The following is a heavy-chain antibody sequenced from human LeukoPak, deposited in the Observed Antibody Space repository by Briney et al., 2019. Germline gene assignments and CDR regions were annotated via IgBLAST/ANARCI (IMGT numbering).Heavy chain of an antibody. J-gene: IGHJ3*02. CDR1: GGSISSSNW. V-gene: IGHV4-4*02. CDR2: IYHSGST. Sequence: SETLSLTCAVSGGSISSSNWWSWVRQPPGKGLEWIGYIYHSGSTYYNPSLKSRVTISVDRSKNQFSLKLSSVTAADTAVYYCARADYSSSPGGAFDIWGQGTMVTVSS. D-gene: IGHD6-6*01. CDR3: ARADYSSSPGGAFDI.